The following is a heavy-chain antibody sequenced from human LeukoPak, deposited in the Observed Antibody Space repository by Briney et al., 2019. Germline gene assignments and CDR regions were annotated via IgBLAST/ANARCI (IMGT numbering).Heavy chain of an antibody. Sequence: SETLSLTCTVSGGSISSSSYYWGWIRQPPGKGLEWIGSIYYSGSTDYNPSLKSRVTISVDKSKNQFSPKLSSVTAADTAVYYCARDTDSSGFYYYGMDVWGQGTTVTVSS. V-gene: IGHV4-39*07. J-gene: IGHJ6*02. D-gene: IGHD3-22*01. CDR3: ARDTDSSGFYYYGMDV. CDR1: GGSISSSSYY. CDR2: IYYSGST.